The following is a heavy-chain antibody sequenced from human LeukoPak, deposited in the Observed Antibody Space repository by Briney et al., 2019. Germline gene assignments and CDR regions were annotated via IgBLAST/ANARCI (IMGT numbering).Heavy chain of an antibody. CDR1: GYTFTSNY. CDR2: ISPSGGST. V-gene: IGHV1-46*01. J-gene: IGHJ6*03. D-gene: IGHD3-10*01. CDR3: ARETEGLNILRGLRMYYLYMDV. Sequence: GASVKVSCKAFGYTFTSNYMHWVRQAPGQGPEWTGVISPSGGSTTYAQKFQGRVTLTRDMSTSTDYLELSSLKSEDTAVYYCARETEGLNILRGLRMYYLYMDVWGKGTTVTIS.